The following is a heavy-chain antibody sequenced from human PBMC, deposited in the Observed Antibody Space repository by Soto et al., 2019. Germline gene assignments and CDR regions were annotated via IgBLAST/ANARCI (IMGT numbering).Heavy chain of an antibody. CDR1: GGTFSSYA. CDR3: ARHVPAAGYYYGMDV. Sequence: QVQLVQSGAEVKKPGSSVKVSCKASGGTFSSYAISWVRQAPGQGLEWMGGIIPIFGTANYAEKFQGRVTITADESTSTAYRELSSLRSEDTAVYYCARHVPAAGYYYGMDVWGQGTTVTVSS. V-gene: IGHV1-69*12. D-gene: IGHD2-2*01. CDR2: IIPIFGTA. J-gene: IGHJ6*02.